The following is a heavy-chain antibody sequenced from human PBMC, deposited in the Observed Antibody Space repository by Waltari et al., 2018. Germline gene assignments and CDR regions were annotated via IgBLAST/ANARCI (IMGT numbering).Heavy chain of an antibody. J-gene: IGHJ4*02. CDR3: ATGAMGL. D-gene: IGHD1-26*01. CDR2: FDPEDGER. CDR1: GKSVTEVS. Sequence: QVYLIQSETEVKKPGASVKVSCKVSGKSVTEVSIQWVRQAPGKGLEGVGGFDPEDGERMYGQKFQDRVTMTEDTSTNTGYMELRDLRFDDTAVYYCATGAMGLWGQGTRVLVSS. V-gene: IGHV1-24*01.